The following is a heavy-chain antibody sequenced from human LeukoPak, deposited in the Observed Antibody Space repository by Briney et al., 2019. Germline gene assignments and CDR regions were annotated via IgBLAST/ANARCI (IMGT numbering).Heavy chain of an antibody. Sequence: QSGGSLRLSCAASGFIFSTYGMSWVRQAPGKGLEWVSGITGSGVTTYYADSVKGRFTFSRDNSKNTLNLQMNSLRAEDTAVYYCAKGSYGDYPLDYWGQGTLVTVSS. CDR1: GFIFSTYG. J-gene: IGHJ4*02. CDR2: ITGSGVTT. D-gene: IGHD4-17*01. CDR3: AKGSYGDYPLDY. V-gene: IGHV3-23*01.